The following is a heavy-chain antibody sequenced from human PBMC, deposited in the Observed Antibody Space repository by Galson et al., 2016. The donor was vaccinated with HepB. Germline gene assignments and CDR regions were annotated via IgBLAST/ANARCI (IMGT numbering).Heavy chain of an antibody. V-gene: IGHV1-18*01. CDR1: GYTFSSHG. CDR2: ISVYNGNI. J-gene: IGHJ6*02. CDR3: ARGTVIGGSYYGGMDV. D-gene: IGHD1-26*01. Sequence: SVKVSCKASGYTFSSHGINWVRQAPGQGLEWMGGISVYNGNIKYAPKMQDRVTMTTATSANTAYMELRNLRSDDTAVYYCARGTVIGGSYYGGMDVWGQGTTIIVSS.